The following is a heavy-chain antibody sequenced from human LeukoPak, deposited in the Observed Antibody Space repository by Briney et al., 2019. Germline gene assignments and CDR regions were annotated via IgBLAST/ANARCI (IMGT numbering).Heavy chain of an antibody. CDR3: ARDMGAAVGLRWFDP. V-gene: IGHV4-59*11. Sequence: PSETLSLTCTVSGGSISSHYWSWIRQPPGKGLEWIGYIYYSGSTNYNPSLKSRVTISVDTSKNQFSLKLSSVTAADTAVYYCARDMGAAVGLRWFDPWGQGTLVTVSS. CDR2: IYYSGST. D-gene: IGHD6-13*01. CDR1: GGSISSHY. J-gene: IGHJ5*02.